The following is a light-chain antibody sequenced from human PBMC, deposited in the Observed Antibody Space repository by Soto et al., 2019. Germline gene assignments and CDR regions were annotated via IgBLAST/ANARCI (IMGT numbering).Light chain of an antibody. V-gene: IGKV3-20*01. CDR1: QSVSSSF. CDR2: GAS. J-gene: IGKJ4*01. Sequence: EIVLTQSPGTLSLSPGERATLSCRASQSVSSSFLAWYQQKPGQAPRLPIYGASSRATGIPDRFSGSGSGTDITLTISRLEPEDVAVYYCQQYGSSPLTFGGGTKVEIK. CDR3: QQYGSSPLT.